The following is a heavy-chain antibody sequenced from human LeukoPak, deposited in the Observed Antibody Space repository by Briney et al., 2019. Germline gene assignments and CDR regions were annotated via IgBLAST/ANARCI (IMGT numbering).Heavy chain of an antibody. J-gene: IGHJ3*02. CDR1: GYSFTSYW. V-gene: IGHV5-51*01. D-gene: IGHD6-13*01. Sequence: GESLKISCKGSGYSFTSYWIGWVRQMPGKGLEWMGIIYPGDSDTRYSPSFQGQVTISADKSISTAYLQWSSLKASDTAMYYCARPSEQQLQSDAFDIWGQGTMVTVSS. CDR3: ARPSEQQLQSDAFDI. CDR2: IYPGDSDT.